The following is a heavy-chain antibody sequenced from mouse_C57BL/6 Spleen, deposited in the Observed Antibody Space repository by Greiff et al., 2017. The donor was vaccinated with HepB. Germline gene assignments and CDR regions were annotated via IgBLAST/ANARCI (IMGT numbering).Heavy chain of an antibody. CDR1: GYAFTNYL. Sequence: QVQLQQSGAELVRPGTSVKVSCKASGYAFTNYLIEWVKQRPGQGLEWIGVINPGSGGTNYNEKFKGKARLTADKSSSTAYMQLSSLTSEDSAVYFCARGDDGYYDYWGQGTTLTVSS. CDR2: INPGSGGT. D-gene: IGHD2-3*01. V-gene: IGHV1-54*01. J-gene: IGHJ2*01. CDR3: ARGDDGYYDY.